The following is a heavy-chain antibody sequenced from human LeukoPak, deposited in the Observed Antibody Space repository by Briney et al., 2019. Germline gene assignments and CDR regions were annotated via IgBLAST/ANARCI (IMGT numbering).Heavy chain of an antibody. CDR2: ISSSSSYI. CDR3: AIGRFNDIGY. D-gene: IGHD3-9*01. J-gene: IGHJ4*02. Sequence: GGSLRLSCAASGFTFSSYSVNWVRQAPGKGLEWVSSISSSSSYIYYADSVKGRLTISRDNAKNSLYLQMNSLRAEDTAVYYCAIGRFNDIGYWGQGTLVTVSS. V-gene: IGHV3-21*01. CDR1: GFTFSSYS.